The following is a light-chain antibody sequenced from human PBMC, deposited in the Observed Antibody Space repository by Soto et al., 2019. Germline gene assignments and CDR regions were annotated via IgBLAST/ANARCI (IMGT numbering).Light chain of an antibody. CDR3: HQYGSSPWT. J-gene: IGKJ1*01. CDR2: GAS. V-gene: IGKV3-20*01. Sequence: EIGLTQSPGILSLSPGERATLSCRASQTVSSNYLAWYQQKPGQAPRLLIYGASSRATGIPDRFSGSGSGTDFTLTISRLEPEDVAVFYCHQYGSSPWTFVQGTKVEIK. CDR1: QTVSSNY.